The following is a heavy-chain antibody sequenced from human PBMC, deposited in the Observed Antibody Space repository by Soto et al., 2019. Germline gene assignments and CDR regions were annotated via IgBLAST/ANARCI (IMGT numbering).Heavy chain of an antibody. CDR3: ARAWGEAYYYGMDV. CDR1: GGSISSGGYS. J-gene: IGHJ6*02. D-gene: IGHD1-26*01. Sequence: SETLSLTCAVSGGSISSGGYSWSWIRQPPGKGLEWIGYIYHSGSTYYNPSLKSRVTISVDRSKNQFSLKLSSVAAADTAVYYCARAWGEAYYYGMDVWGQGTTVTVSS. V-gene: IGHV4-30-2*01. CDR2: IYHSGST.